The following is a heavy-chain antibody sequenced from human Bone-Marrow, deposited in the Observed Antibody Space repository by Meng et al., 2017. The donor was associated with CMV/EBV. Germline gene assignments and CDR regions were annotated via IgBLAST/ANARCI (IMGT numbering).Heavy chain of an antibody. CDR3: ARGLLLYASL. Sequence: GESLKISCKASGYTFTTYGISWVRQAPGQGLEWVGWVSVYNGNTEYAQKLQGRVTMTTDTSTTTAYMELRSLRSDDTAVYYCARGLLLYASLWGQGTPVTVSS. V-gene: IGHV1-18*01. CDR2: VSVYNGNT. J-gene: IGHJ4*02. D-gene: IGHD2-2*02. CDR1: GYTFTTYG.